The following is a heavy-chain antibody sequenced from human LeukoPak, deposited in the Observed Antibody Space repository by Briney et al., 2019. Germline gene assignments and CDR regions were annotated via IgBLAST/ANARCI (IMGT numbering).Heavy chain of an antibody. J-gene: IGHJ3*02. CDR2: IYSGGST. Sequence: PGGSLRLSCAASGFTFGSYAMSWVRQAPGKGLEWVSIIYSGGSTYYADSVKGRFTISRDNSKNTLYLQMNSLRAEDTAVYYCARDISSGYYDAFDIWGQGTMVTVSS. CDR1: GFTFGSYA. D-gene: IGHD3-22*01. V-gene: IGHV3-66*01. CDR3: ARDISSGYYDAFDI.